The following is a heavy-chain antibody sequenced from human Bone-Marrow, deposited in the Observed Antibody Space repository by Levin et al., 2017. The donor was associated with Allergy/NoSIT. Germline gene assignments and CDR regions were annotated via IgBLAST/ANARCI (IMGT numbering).Heavy chain of an antibody. CDR1: GGSISTTTYY. CDR3: ASQYSASSTWGY. J-gene: IGHJ4*02. V-gene: IGHV4-39*07. D-gene: IGHD1-26*01. CDR2: ISYSGTT. Sequence: SDTLSLTCTVSGGSISTTTYYWGWIRQPPGKGLEWIGSISYSGTTYYNPSLKSRVTISVDTSKNQFSLKLPSVTAPATAVYFCASQYSASSTWGYWGQGTLVNVSS.